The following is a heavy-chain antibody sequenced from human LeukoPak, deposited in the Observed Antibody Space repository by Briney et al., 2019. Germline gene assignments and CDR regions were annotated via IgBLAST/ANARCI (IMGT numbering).Heavy chain of an antibody. CDR2: IKDKANSHTT. V-gene: IGHV3-72*01. CDR1: GFSFSDHY. D-gene: IGHD1-26*01. Sequence: GGSLRLSCAASGFSFSDHYMDWVRQAPGKGLEWVGRIKDKANSHTTEYAASVKGRFTISRDDSKNSLYLQMNSLKTEDTAVYYCTKRSGRYYFDYWGQGTLVTVSS. CDR3: TKRSGRYYFDY. J-gene: IGHJ4*02.